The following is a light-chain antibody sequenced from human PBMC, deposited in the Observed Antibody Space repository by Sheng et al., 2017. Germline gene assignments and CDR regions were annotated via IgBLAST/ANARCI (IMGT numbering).Light chain of an antibody. V-gene: IGKV3-11*01. CDR3: HQRTSWPPSLT. CDR2: DAS. CDR1: ERVGSSY. Sequence: EIVLTQSPGTLSLSPGESVTLSCRASERVGSSYLAWYQQKVGQAPRLLIYDASNRATGIPARFSGSGSGTDFTLTISSLEPEDFAVYYCHQRTSWPPSLTFGGGTKVQIK. J-gene: IGKJ4*01.